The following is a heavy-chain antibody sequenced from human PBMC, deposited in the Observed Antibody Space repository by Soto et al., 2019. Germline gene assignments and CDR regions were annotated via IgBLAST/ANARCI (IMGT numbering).Heavy chain of an antibody. CDR1: GFPFSTHA. CDR2: VSFDGSNK. J-gene: IGHJ4*02. V-gene: IGHV3-30-3*01. CDR3: ASDQSGITTAGGGRIDH. D-gene: IGHD6-13*01. Sequence: QVQLVESGGGVVQPGRSRRLSCAASGFPFSTHAMHWVRQAPGKGLECVAIVSFDGSNKYYADSVKSRFTISRDHYKNTLYLQMSGLTPDDTAFYYCASDQSGITTAGGGRIDHWGQGTLVTVSS.